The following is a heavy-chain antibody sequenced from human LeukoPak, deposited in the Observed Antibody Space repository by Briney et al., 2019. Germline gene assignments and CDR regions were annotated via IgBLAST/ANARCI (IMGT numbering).Heavy chain of an antibody. J-gene: IGHJ3*02. CDR3: ARAGIAGNAFDI. D-gene: IGHD6-13*01. V-gene: IGHV4-59*01. Sequence: SETLSLTCTVSGGFISSYYWSWIRQPPGKGLEWIGYIYYSGSTNYNPSLKSRVTISVDTSKNQFSLKLSSVTAADTAVYYCARAGIAGNAFDIWGQGTMVTVSS. CDR2: IYYSGST. CDR1: GGFISSYY.